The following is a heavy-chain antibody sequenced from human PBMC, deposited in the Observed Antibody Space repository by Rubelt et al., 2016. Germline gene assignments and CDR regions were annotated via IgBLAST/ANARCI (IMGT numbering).Heavy chain of an antibody. Sequence: QVQLVQSGAEVKKPGASVKVSCKASGYTFTSYGISWVRQAPGQGLEWMGWISAYNGNTNYAQKIQGGAPMTTDTSTSTAYMELRSLRSDDTAVYYCARDRIRIAARQGWYFDLWGRGTLVTVSS. J-gene: IGHJ2*01. CDR2: ISAYNGNT. CDR1: GYTFTSYG. D-gene: IGHD6-6*01. CDR3: ARDRIRIAARQGWYFDL. V-gene: IGHV1-18*01.